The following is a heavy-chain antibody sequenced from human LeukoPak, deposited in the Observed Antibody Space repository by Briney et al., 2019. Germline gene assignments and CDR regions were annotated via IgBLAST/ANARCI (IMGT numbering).Heavy chain of an antibody. CDR1: GFTFSSYA. CDR3: AREYGYRIV. V-gene: IGHV3-23*01. CDR2: LTSSGGGT. D-gene: IGHD5-12*01. J-gene: IGHJ4*02. Sequence: GGSLRLSCAASGFTFSSYAMSWVRQAPGKGLEWVSSLTSSGGGTYYADSVKGRFTISRDNSKNTLYLQMNSLRAEDTAVYYCAREYGYRIVWGQGTLVTVSS.